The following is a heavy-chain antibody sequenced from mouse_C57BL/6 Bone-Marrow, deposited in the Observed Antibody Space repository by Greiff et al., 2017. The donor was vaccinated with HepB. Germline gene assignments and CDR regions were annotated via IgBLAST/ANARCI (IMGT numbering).Heavy chain of an antibody. D-gene: IGHD1-1*01. Sequence: QVQLQQPGAELVKPGASVKMSCKASGYTFTSYWITWVKQRPGQGLEWIGDIYPGSGSTNYNEKFKSKATLTVDTSSSTAYMQLSSLTSEDSAVYYCAAYYCGSRWFAYWGQGTLVTVSA. CDR2: IYPGSGST. V-gene: IGHV1-55*01. CDR3: AAYYCGSRWFAY. CDR1: GYTFTSYW. J-gene: IGHJ3*01.